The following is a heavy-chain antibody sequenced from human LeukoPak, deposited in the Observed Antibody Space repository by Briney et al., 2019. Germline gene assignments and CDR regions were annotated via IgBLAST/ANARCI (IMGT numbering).Heavy chain of an antibody. J-gene: IGHJ4*02. CDR2: TYYRSKWYN. CDR3: ARDQIYVRGVPFDY. V-gene: IGHV6-1*01. D-gene: IGHD3-10*02. CDR1: GDSVSSNSAA. Sequence: SQTLSLTCAISGDSVSSNSAAWNWIRQSPSRGLEWLGRTYYRSKWYNDYAVSVKSRITVNPDTSKNQFSLQLNSVTPEDTAVYYCARDQIYVRGVPFDYWGQGTLVTVSS.